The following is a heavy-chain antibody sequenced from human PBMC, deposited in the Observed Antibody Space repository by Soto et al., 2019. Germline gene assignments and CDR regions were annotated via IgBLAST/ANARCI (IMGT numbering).Heavy chain of an antibody. J-gene: IGHJ4*02. V-gene: IGHV3-7*01. CDR3: AREKRANGYFDY. CDR1: GFIFRNYL. D-gene: IGHD6-25*01. Sequence: EVQLVESGGGLVQPGESLRLSCAASGFIFRNYLMSWVRQAPGRGLEWVANIKEDGSERYYVDSVNGRFTISRDNAKNSLYLEMTSPRADDTAIYYCAREKRANGYFDYWGQGTRVTVSS. CDR2: IKEDGSER.